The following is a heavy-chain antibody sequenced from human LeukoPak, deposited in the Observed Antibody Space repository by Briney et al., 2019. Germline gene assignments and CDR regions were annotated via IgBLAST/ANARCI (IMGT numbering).Heavy chain of an antibody. J-gene: IGHJ6*02. D-gene: IGHD6-13*01. Sequence: ASVKVSCKASGYTFTSYAMDWVRQAPGQRLEWMGWINAGNGNTKYSQKFQGRVTITRDTSASTAYMELSSLRSEDTAVYYCASGSSSWYGYYYYYGMDVWGQGTTVTVSS. CDR1: GYTFTSYA. CDR3: ASGSSSWYGYYYYYGMDV. V-gene: IGHV1-3*01. CDR2: INAGNGNT.